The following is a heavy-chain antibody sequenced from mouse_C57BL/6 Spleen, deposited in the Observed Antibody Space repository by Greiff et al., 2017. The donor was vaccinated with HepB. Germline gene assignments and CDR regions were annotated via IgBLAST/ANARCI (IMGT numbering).Heavy chain of an antibody. D-gene: IGHD2-4*01. V-gene: IGHV5-12*01. J-gene: IGHJ3*01. CDR1: GFTFSDYY. CDR3: ARQLRRQAWFAY. CDR2: ISNGGGST. Sequence: EVNVVESGGGLVQPGGSLKLSCAASGFTFSDYYMYWVRQTPEKRLEWVAYISNGGGSTYYPDTVKGRFTISRDNAKNTLYLQMSRLKSEDTAMYYCARQLRRQAWFAYWGQGTLVTVSA.